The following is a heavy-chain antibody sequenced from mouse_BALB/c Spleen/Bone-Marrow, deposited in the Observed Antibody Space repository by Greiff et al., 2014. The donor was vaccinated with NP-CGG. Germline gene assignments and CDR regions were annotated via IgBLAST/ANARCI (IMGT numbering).Heavy chain of an antibody. CDR2: INPINGDT. Sequence: EVNLVESGPELVKPGASVKMSCKASGYTFTDYYMKWVKQSHGKSLEWIGDINPINGDTFYNQKFKGKATLTVDKSSSTVYMQLDSLTAEDSAVYYCAMGVRLYWYFDVWGAGTTVTVSS. CDR3: AMGVRLYWYFDV. D-gene: IGHD2-14*01. J-gene: IGHJ1*01. CDR1: GYTFTDYY. V-gene: IGHV1-26*01.